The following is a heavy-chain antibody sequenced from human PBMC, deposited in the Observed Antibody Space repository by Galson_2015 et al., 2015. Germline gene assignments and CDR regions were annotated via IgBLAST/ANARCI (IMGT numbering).Heavy chain of an antibody. CDR1: GFTFSSYA. CDR3: ARDTRDIVVVVAANEGAFDI. V-gene: IGHV3-33*08. Sequence: SLRLSCAASGFTFSSYAMSWVRQAPGKGLEWVAVIWYDGSNKYYADSVKGRFTISRDNSKNTLYLQMNSLRAEDTAVYYCARDTRDIVVVVAANEGAFDIWGQGTMVTVSS. J-gene: IGHJ3*02. D-gene: IGHD2-15*01. CDR2: IWYDGSNK.